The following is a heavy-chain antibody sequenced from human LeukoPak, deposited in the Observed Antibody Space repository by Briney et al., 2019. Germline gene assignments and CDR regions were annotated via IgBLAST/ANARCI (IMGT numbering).Heavy chain of an antibody. D-gene: IGHD6-13*01. CDR1: GGSISSSSYY. CDR2: IHYTGTT. Sequence: SETLSLTCTVSGGSISSSSYYWAWIRQPPGKGLEWIGNIHYTGTTYYNPSLKSRVTISVDTSKNQFSLKVNSVTAADTAVYHCARLSPAAGPWYFDYWGQGTLVTVSS. J-gene: IGHJ4*02. CDR3: ARLSPAAGPWYFDY. V-gene: IGHV4-39*01.